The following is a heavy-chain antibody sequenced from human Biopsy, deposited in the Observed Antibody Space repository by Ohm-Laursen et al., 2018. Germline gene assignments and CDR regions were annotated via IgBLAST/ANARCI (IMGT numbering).Heavy chain of an antibody. V-gene: IGHV1-69*02. CDR2: IVPIVGVT. Sequence: SSVKVSCKASGGTFSSFIIAWVRQAPGQGLVYLGRIVPIVGVTNYAQIFQGRITLTADKSTFMVYMELSRLRSDDTAIYYCARGGSGSGYYGMDVWGQGATVSVSS. CDR1: GGTFSSFI. J-gene: IGHJ6*02. D-gene: IGHD3-10*01. CDR3: ARGGSGSGYYGMDV.